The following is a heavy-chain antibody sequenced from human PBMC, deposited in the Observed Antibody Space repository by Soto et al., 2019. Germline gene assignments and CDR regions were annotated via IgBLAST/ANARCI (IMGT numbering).Heavy chain of an antibody. D-gene: IGHD2-15*01. J-gene: IGHJ4*02. CDR3: ATMGTPATGLYYFDY. Sequence: PSETLSLTCAVSSGSIDNVYWWSWVRQSPGKGLEWIGETSHDGVTNYNPSLKGRVTISVDKPKNQFSLNLSSVTAADTAVYYCATMGTPATGLYYFDYWGQGTLVTVSS. CDR1: SGSIDNVYW. CDR2: TSHDGVT. V-gene: IGHV4-4*02.